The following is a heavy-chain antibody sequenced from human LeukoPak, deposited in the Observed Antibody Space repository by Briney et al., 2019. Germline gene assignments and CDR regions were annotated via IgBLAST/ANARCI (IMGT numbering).Heavy chain of an antibody. V-gene: IGHV4-4*07. Sequence: SETLSLTCTVSGGSISSYYWSWIRQPAGKGLEWIGRIYTSGSTNYNPSLKSRVTMSVDTSKNQFSLKLSSVTAADTAVYYCAREWHCSSTSCYNYYYMDVWGKGTTVTVSS. CDR2: IYTSGST. CDR1: GGSISSYY. CDR3: AREWHCSSTSCYNYYYMDV. J-gene: IGHJ6*03. D-gene: IGHD2-2*02.